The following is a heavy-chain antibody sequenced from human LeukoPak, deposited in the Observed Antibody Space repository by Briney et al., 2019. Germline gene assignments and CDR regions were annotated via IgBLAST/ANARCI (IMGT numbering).Heavy chain of an antibody. Sequence: GASVKVSCKASGGSFSTYAISWVRQAPRQGLEWMGGIIPFFGTPSYAQKFHGRVTITADESTNTAYMEVSSLRSEDTALYYCARVGMGIAAAGMGDDWFDPWGQGTLVTVSS. CDR3: ARVGMGIAAAGMGDDWFDP. V-gene: IGHV1-69*13. CDR2: IIPFFGTP. J-gene: IGHJ5*02. CDR1: GGSFSTYA. D-gene: IGHD6-13*01.